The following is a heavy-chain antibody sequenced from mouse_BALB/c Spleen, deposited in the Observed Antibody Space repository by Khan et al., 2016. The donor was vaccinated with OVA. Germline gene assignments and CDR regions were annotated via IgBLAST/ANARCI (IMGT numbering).Heavy chain of an antibody. Sequence: VQLQQPGPELMKPGASVKISCKASGYSFTSYYIHWMIESHGTSLERIGYIDPFSGATTYNQKFKGKATLTVDKSSNTAYIHLRNLTSEDSAVYYCTRHGYVAWFTYWGQGTLVTVSA. D-gene: IGHD2-2*01. J-gene: IGHJ3*01. CDR3: TRHGYVAWFTY. CDR2: IDPFSGAT. CDR1: GYSFTSYY. V-gene: IGHV1-31*01.